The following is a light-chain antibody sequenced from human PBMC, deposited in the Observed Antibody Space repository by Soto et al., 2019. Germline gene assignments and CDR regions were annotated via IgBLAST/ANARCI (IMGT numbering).Light chain of an antibody. V-gene: IGKV1-39*01. CDR2: AAS. Sequence: DIQMTQSPSSLSASVGDRVSITCRASQSISGYLNWYQQKPGTAPKLLISAASSLQSGVPSRFSGSGSATDFTLTISSLQPDDFATYYCQHYNSYSEAFGQGTKVDIK. CDR1: QSISGY. J-gene: IGKJ1*01. CDR3: QHYNSYSEA.